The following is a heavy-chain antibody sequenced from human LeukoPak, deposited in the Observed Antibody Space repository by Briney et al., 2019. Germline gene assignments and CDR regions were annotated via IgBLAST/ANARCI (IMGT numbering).Heavy chain of an antibody. J-gene: IGHJ6*03. D-gene: IGHD6-13*01. Sequence: SETLSLTCAVSGYSISSGYYWGWIRQSPGKGLEWIGSMYHSGSTYYNPSLKSRVTISVDTSKNRFSLKLSSVTAADPAVYYCARVEAAGPYYYMDVWGKGTTVTVSS. CDR2: MYHSGST. CDR3: ARVEAAGPYYYMDV. V-gene: IGHV4-38-2*01. CDR1: GYSISSGYY.